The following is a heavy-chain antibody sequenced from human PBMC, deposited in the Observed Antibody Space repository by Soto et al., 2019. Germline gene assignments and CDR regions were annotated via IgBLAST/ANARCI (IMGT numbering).Heavy chain of an antibody. D-gene: IGHD3-16*01. V-gene: IGHV3-21*01. CDR3: VRSPKIGVRGAF. J-gene: IGHJ1*01. CDR1: GFSFSAYN. CDR2: IKVGSSRI. Sequence: GGSLRLSCIGSGFSFSAYNMNRVRQAPGKGLEWVSSIKVGSSRIYQPDSMKGRFTISRDDARNSVYLQINSLRAEDTALYFCVRSPKIGVRGAFWGRGTQVTVSS.